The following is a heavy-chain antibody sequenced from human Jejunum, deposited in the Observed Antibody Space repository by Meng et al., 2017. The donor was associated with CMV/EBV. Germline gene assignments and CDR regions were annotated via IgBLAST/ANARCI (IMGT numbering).Heavy chain of an antibody. V-gene: IGHV4-31*02. CDR2: IYFSGST. Sequence: SISSGGYYWTWIRQHPGKGLEWIGYIYFSGSTFYNPSLKSRVTISIDTSKNQFSLNLSSVTAADTAVYYCTREIVRDYTRDGMDVWGQGTTVTVSS. CDR3: TREIVRDYTRDGMDV. D-gene: IGHD4-11*01. CDR1: SISSGGYY. J-gene: IGHJ6*02.